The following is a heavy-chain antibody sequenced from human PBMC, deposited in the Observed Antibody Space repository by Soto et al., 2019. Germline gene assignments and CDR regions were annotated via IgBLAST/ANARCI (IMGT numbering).Heavy chain of an antibody. CDR2: ISGSGGST. CDR3: AKGRTIKHIVVVTAIIDFQH. CDR1: GFTFSSYA. J-gene: IGHJ1*01. V-gene: IGHV3-23*01. D-gene: IGHD2-21*02. Sequence: EVQLLESGGGLVQPGGSLRLSCAASGFTFSSYAMSWVRQAPGKGLEWVSAISGSGGSTYYADSVKGRFTISRDNSKNTLYLQMNSLRAEDTAVYYCAKGRTIKHIVVVTAIIDFQHWGQGTLVTVSS.